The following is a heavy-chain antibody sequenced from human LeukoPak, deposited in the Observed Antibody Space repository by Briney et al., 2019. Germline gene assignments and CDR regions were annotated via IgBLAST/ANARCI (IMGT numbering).Heavy chain of an antibody. J-gene: IGHJ6*03. D-gene: IGHD3-10*01. CDR1: GFTFSSYE. Sequence: PGGSLRLSCAASGFTFSSYEMSWVRQAPGKGLEWVSYISSSGSTIYYAASVKGRFTISRDNAKNSLYLQMNSLRAEDTAVYYCARVGYYGSGSYYIPYYYYYYYMDVWGKGTTVTVSS. V-gene: IGHV3-48*03. CDR3: ARVGYYGSGSYYIPYYYYYYYMDV. CDR2: ISSSGSTI.